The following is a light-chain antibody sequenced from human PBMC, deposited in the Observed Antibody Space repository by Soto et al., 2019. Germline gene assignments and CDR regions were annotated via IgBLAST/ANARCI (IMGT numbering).Light chain of an antibody. CDR2: EGS. Sequence: QSALTQPASVSGSPGQSITISCTATSSEVGSYNLVSWYQQHPGKAPKLTIYEGSKRPSGVSNRFSGSKSGNTASLTISGLRAEDEADYYCCSYAGSVIFGGGTKVTVL. CDR1: SSEVGSYNL. CDR3: CSYAGSVI. J-gene: IGLJ2*01. V-gene: IGLV2-23*01.